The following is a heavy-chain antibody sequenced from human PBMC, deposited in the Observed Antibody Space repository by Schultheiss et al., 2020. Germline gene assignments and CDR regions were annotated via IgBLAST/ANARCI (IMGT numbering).Heavy chain of an antibody. V-gene: IGHV3-13*01. D-gene: IGHD3-3*02. CDR2: IGIAGDT. J-gene: IGHJ3*01. CDR3: ARARALDLDAFDL. Sequence: GGSLRLSCAASEFTLSTYDMHWVRQGSGKGLEWVSAIGIAGDTYYPDSVKGRFTISRENAKNSLYLQMNSLRAGDTAVYYCARARALDLDAFDLWGQGTMVTLSS. CDR1: EFTLSTYD.